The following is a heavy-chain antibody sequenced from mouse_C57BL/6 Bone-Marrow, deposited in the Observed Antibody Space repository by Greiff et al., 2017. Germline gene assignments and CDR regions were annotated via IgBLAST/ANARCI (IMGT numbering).Heavy chain of an antibody. CDR3: ARLEFDGSSGDWYFDV. D-gene: IGHD1-1*01. V-gene: IGHV1-85*01. CDR2: IYPRDGST. J-gene: IGHJ1*03. Sequence: VQLQQSGAELVKPGASVKLSCKASGYTFTSYDIHWVKQRPGQGLEWIGWIYPRDGSTKYNEKFKGKATLTVDTSSSTAYMELHSLTSEDSAVYFCARLEFDGSSGDWYFDVGGTGTTVTVSS. CDR1: GYTFTSYD.